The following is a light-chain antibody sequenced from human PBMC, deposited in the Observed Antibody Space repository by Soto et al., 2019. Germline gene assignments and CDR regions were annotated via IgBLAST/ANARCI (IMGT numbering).Light chain of an antibody. CDR1: HNDIGTYDY. CDR2: GVT. CDR3: SSFTSNRIYV. J-gene: IGLJ1*01. Sequence: QSVLTQPTSVSGSPGQSITISCTGNHNDIGTYDYVSWYQQPPGRAPRLLIHGVTTRPSGISGRFSASKSGLTASLTISGLQPEDEADYYCSSFTSNRIYVFGPGTKVTVL. V-gene: IGLV2-14*03.